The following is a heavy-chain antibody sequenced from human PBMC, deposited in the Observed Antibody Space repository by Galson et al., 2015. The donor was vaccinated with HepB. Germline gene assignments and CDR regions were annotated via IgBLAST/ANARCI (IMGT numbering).Heavy chain of an antibody. D-gene: IGHD6-13*01. V-gene: IGHV5-51*03. J-gene: IGHJ5*02. Sequence: QSGAEVKKPGESLKISCKGSGYSFTSYWIGWVRQMPGKGLEWMGIIYPGDSDTRYSPSFQGQVTISADKSISTAYLQRSSLKASDTAMYYCARKRGAAAGTFGDWFDPWGQGTLVTVSS. CDR2: IYPGDSDT. CDR1: GYSFTSYW. CDR3: ARKRGAAAGTFGDWFDP.